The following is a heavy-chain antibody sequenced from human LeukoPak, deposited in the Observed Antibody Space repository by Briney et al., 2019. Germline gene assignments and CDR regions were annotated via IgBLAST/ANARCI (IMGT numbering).Heavy chain of an antibody. Sequence: GGSLRLSCAASGFTFSSYAMSWVRQAPGKGLEWVSAISGGGGSTYYADSMKGRFTISRDNSKNTLYLQMNSLRAEDTAVYYCAKDSDFWSGYFHYWGQGTLVTVSS. J-gene: IGHJ4*02. D-gene: IGHD3-3*01. CDR2: ISGGGGST. CDR1: GFTFSSYA. CDR3: AKDSDFWSGYFHY. V-gene: IGHV3-23*01.